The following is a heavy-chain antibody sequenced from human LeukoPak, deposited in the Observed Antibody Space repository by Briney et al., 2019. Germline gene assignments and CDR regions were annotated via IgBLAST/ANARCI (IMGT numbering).Heavy chain of an antibody. Sequence: SETLSLTCAVYGGSFSGYYWSWIRQPPGKGLEWIGEINHSGSTNYNPSLKSRVTISVDTSKNQFSLKLSSVTAADTAVYYCARVHADGWYEYYFDYWGQGTLATVSS. J-gene: IGHJ4*02. CDR2: INHSGST. D-gene: IGHD6-19*01. V-gene: IGHV4-34*01. CDR3: ARVHADGWYEYYFDY. CDR1: GGSFSGYY.